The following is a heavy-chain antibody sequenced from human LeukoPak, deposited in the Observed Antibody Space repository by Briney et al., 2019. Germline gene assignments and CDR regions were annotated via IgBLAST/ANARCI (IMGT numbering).Heavy chain of an antibody. CDR3: TTDPAN. J-gene: IGHJ4*02. V-gene: IGHV3-15*01. Sequence: GGSLRLSXATSGFSFIDTWMSWVRQAPGKGLEWVGRIRSESDGGTTDYAAPVKGRVTISRDGSLNTLFLQMNSLKVEDTAMYYCTTDPANWGPRTLVIVSS. CDR1: GFSFIDTW. CDR2: IRSESDGGTT.